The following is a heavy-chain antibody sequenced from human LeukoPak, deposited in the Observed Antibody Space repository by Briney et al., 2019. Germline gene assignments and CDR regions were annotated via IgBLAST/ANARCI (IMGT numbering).Heavy chain of an antibody. CDR2: LYTDGNT. D-gene: IGHD3-22*01. V-gene: IGHV3-53*01. J-gene: IGHJ2*01. CDR1: GFTVNSNY. CDR3: ARDGFTMIVVGWYFDL. Sequence: GGSLRLSCAASGFTVNSNYMNWVRQAPGKGLEWVSVLYTDGNTHYADSVKGRFTISRDNSKNTLYLQIDSLRAEDTAVYYCARDGFTMIVVGWYFDLWGRGTLVTVSS.